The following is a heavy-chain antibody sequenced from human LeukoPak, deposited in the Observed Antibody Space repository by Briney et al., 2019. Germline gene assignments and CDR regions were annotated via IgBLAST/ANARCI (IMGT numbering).Heavy chain of an antibody. CDR2: IYSTGGI. V-gene: IGHV3-66*01. CDR3: ARFYFDSSGQNSRAY. CDR1: GFTVSNNY. D-gene: IGHD3-22*01. Sequence: GGSPRLSCAVSGFTVSNNYMSWVRQAPGKGLEWVSVIYSTGGIHYADSVKGRFTISRDSSKNTLFLQMSNLRAEDTAVYYCARFYFDSSGQNSRAYWGQGTQVTVSA. J-gene: IGHJ4*02.